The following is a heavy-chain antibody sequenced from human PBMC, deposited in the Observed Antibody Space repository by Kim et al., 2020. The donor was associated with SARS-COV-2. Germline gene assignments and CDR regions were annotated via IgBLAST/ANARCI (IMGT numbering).Heavy chain of an antibody. V-gene: IGHV3-11*01. CDR1: GFTFSDYY. D-gene: IGHD3-3*01. Sequence: GGSLRLSCAASGFTFSDYYMSWIRQAPGKGLEWVSYISSSGSTINYADSVKGRFTISRDNAKNSLYLQMNSLRAEDTAVYYCARGLRFLEWLLLGYWFDPWGQGALFSVSS. CDR3: ARGLRFLEWLLLGYWFDP. J-gene: IGHJ5*02. CDR2: ISSSGSTI.